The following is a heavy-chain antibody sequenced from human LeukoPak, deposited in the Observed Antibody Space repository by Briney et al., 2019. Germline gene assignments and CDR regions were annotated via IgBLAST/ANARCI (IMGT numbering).Heavy chain of an antibody. D-gene: IGHD2-2*01. CDR3: ARAHWSCSSTSCYRRTANWFDP. V-gene: IGHV3-74*01. Sequence: GGSLRLSCAASGFTFSSYWMHWVRQAPGKGLVWVSRINSDGSSTSYADSVKGRFTISRDNAKNTLYLQMNSLRAEDTAVYYCARAHWSCSSTSCYRRTANWFDPWGQGTLVTVSS. J-gene: IGHJ5*02. CDR2: INSDGSST. CDR1: GFTFSSYW.